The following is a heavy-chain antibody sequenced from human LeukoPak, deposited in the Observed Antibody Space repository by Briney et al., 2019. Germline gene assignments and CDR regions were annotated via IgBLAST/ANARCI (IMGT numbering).Heavy chain of an antibody. CDR1: GFTFSSYA. Sequence: GGSLRLSCAASGFTFSSYAMSWVRQTPGKGLEWVSSISGSGGSTFYAASVKGRFTISRDNSKTKVYLQMNSLRAEDTAVYYCTKDIGIVAHDASDIWGQGTMVTVSS. D-gene: IGHD5-12*01. CDR2: ISGSGGST. CDR3: TKDIGIVAHDASDI. J-gene: IGHJ3*02. V-gene: IGHV3-23*01.